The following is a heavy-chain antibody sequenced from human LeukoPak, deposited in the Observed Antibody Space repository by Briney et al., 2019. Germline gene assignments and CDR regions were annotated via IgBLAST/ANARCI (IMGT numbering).Heavy chain of an antibody. V-gene: IGHV4-59*01. CDR1: GGSISTYY. CDR2: IDYSGST. J-gene: IGHJ4*02. Sequence: SETLSLTCTVSGGSISTYYWSWIRQPPGKGLEWIGYIDYSGSTNYNPSLKSRVTISVDTSKNQFSLKLTSVTAADTAVYYCARDRELGYWGQGTLVTVSS. D-gene: IGHD3-10*01. CDR3: ARDRELGY.